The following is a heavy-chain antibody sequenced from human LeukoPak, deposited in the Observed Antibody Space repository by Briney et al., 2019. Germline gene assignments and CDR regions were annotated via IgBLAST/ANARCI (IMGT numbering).Heavy chain of an antibody. D-gene: IGHD3-16*01. CDR2: RNFNSGNT. V-gene: IGHV1-8*01. J-gene: IGHJ3*02. CDR1: GYTFPNYD. CDR3: AKVGLGNSFIHI. Sequence: ASVKVSCKASGYTFPNYDINWVRQATGQGLEWIGWRNFNSGNTGYAQKFQGRVTMTRSTAISTIYMELSSLKSEDTAIYYCAKVGLGNSFIHIWGQGTMVTVSS.